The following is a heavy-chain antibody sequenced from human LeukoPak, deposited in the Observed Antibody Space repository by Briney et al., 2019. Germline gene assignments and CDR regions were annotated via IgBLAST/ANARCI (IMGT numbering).Heavy chain of an antibody. Sequence: MSGGSLRLSCAASGFTFSNYGMHWVRQAPGKGLEWVSSISSSSSYIYYADSVKGRFTISRDNAKNSLYLQMNSLRAEDTAVYYCARGGARGYSYGSYYFDYWGQGTLVTVSS. CDR3: ARGGARGYSYGSYYFDY. CDR2: ISSSSSYI. J-gene: IGHJ4*02. D-gene: IGHD5-18*01. CDR1: GFTFSNYG. V-gene: IGHV3-21*01.